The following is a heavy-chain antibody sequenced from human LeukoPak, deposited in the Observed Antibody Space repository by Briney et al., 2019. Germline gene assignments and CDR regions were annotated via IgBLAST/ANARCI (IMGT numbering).Heavy chain of an antibody. CDR3: TRGGRAGFDS. V-gene: IGHV3-13*01. CDR2: IATTGDT. Sequence: GGSLRLSCSPSGFTYSSYDMHWVRQATGKGLEWVSAIATTGDTHYSGSVKGRFIISRENAESSLYLQMNSLRVGDTALYFCTRGGRAGFDSWGQGAMVTVSS. J-gene: IGHJ3*02. D-gene: IGHD5-24*01. CDR1: GFTYSSYD.